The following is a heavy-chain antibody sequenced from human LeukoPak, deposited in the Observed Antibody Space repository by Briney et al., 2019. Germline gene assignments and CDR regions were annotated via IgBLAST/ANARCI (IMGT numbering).Heavy chain of an antibody. CDR2: ISWNSGSI. V-gene: IGHV3-9*01. Sequence: GGSLRLSCAASGFTFDDYAMHWVRQAPGKGLEWVSGISWNSGSIGYADSVKGRFTISRDIAKNSLYLQMNSLRAEDTALYYCAKDNGYGSGSYLFGYWGQGTLVTVSS. J-gene: IGHJ4*02. CDR3: AKDNGYGSGSYLFGY. D-gene: IGHD3-10*01. CDR1: GFTFDDYA.